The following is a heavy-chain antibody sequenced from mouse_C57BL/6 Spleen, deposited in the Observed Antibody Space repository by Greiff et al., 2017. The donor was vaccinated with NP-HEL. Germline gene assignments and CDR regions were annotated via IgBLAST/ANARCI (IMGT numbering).Heavy chain of an antibody. V-gene: IGHV5-6*01. D-gene: IGHD1-1*01. CDR2: ISSGGSYT. Sequence: EVKLMESGGDLVKPGGSLKLSCAASGFTFSSYGMSWVRQTPDKRLEWVATISSGGSYTYYPDSVKGRFTISRDNAKNTLYLQMSSLKSEDTAMYYCARQGVITTVVYSFDYWGQGTTLTVSS. CDR1: GFTFSSYG. CDR3: ARQGVITTVVYSFDY. J-gene: IGHJ2*01.